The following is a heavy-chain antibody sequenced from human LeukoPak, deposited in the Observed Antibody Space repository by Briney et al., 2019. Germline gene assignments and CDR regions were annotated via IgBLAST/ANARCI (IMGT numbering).Heavy chain of an antibody. CDR1: GFTVSSNY. D-gene: IGHD4-11*01. J-gene: IGHJ4*02. V-gene: IGHV3-53*01. CDR2: IYSGGTT. CDR3: ARDAPYSHFDY. Sequence: GGSLRLSCAASGFTVSSNYMSWVRQAPGKGLEWVSVIYSGGTTYYADSVKGRFTISRDNSKNTLYLQMNSLRGEDTAVYYCARDAPYSHFDYWGQGTLVTVSS.